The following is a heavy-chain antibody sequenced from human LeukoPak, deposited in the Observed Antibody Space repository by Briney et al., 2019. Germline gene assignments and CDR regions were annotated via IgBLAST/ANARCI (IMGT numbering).Heavy chain of an antibody. Sequence: PSETLSLTCAVYGGSFSGYYWSWIRQPPGKGLEWIGEINHSGSTNYNPSLKSRVTISVDTSKNQFSLKLSSVTAADTAVYYCAGSEVYVWGSYRPNRNFDYWGQGTLVTVSS. CDR3: AGSEVYVWGSYRPNRNFDY. J-gene: IGHJ4*02. CDR1: GGSFSGYY. CDR2: INHSGST. D-gene: IGHD3-16*02. V-gene: IGHV4-34*01.